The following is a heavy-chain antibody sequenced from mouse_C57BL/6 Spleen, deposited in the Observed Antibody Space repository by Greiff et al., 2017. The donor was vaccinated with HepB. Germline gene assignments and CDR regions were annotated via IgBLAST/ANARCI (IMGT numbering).Heavy chain of an antibody. J-gene: IGHJ2*01. D-gene: IGHD2-3*01. CDR3: TTSRYDGYYGGYFDY. V-gene: IGHV14-1*01. CDR2: IDPEDGDT. Sequence: EVQLQQSGAELVRPGASVKLSCTASGFNIKDYYMHWVKQRPEQGLEWIGRIDPEDGDTEYAPKFQGKATMTADTSSNTAYLQPRSLTSEDTAVYYCTTSRYDGYYGGYFDYWGQGTTLTVSS. CDR1: GFNIKDYY.